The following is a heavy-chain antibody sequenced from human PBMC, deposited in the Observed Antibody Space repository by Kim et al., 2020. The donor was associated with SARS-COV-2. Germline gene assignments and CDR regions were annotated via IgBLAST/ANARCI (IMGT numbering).Heavy chain of an antibody. J-gene: IGHJ4*01. CDR1: GYTFTSSD. V-gene: IGHV1-8*01. D-gene: IGHD1-26*01. CDR2: MNPRSTNT. Sequence: ASVKVSCKASGYTFTSSDINWVRQATGQGLEWMGWMNPRSTNTGCAQKFQGRVTMTRNTSISTAYMELSSLTSDDTAVYFCARAGGMTFNALDLWGQGTLVTVSS. CDR3: ARAGGMTFNALDL.